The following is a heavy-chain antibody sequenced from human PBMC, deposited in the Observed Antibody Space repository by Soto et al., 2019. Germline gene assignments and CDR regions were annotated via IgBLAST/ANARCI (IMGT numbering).Heavy chain of an antibody. CDR2: IYYSGTT. Sequence: QVQLQESGPGLVRPSETLSLTCTVSGDSIGTYYYYWIRQPPGKGLEWIGYIYYSGTTNYNPSLKSRVTIXXDXSXXPFSQEVNSVTAADTAVYYCARDSGYIYGCWYFDLWGRGTLVTVSS. J-gene: IGHJ2*01. V-gene: IGHV4-59*01. D-gene: IGHD5-18*01. CDR1: GDSIGTYY. CDR3: ARDSGYIYGCWYFDL.